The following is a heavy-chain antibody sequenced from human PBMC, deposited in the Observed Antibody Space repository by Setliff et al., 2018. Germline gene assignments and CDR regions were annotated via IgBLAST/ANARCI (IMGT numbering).Heavy chain of an antibody. CDR1: GGSISSSIYY. Sequence: LSLTCTVSGGSISSSIYYWGWIRQPPGKGLEWIGSIYYSGSTYYNPSLKSRVTISVDTSKNQFSLKLSSVTAADTAVYFCAREARYSSAWYSYYYGMDVWGQGTAVTVSS. D-gene: IGHD6-19*01. CDR3: AREARYSSAWYSYYYGMDV. CDR2: IYYSGST. J-gene: IGHJ6*02. V-gene: IGHV4-39*07.